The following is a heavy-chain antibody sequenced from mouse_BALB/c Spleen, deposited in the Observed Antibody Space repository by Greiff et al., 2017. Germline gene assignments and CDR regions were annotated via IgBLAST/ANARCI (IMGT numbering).Heavy chain of an antibody. V-gene: IGHV5-4*02. CDR3: AREGWNAMDY. Sequence: DVQLVESGGGLVKPGGSLKLSCAASGFTFSDYYMYWVRQTPEKRLEWVATISDGGSYTYYPDSVKGRFTISRDNAKNNLYLQMSSLKSEDTAMYYCAREGWNAMDYWGQGTSVTVSS. CDR1: GFTFSDYY. CDR2: ISDGGSYT. D-gene: IGHD3-3*01. J-gene: IGHJ4*01.